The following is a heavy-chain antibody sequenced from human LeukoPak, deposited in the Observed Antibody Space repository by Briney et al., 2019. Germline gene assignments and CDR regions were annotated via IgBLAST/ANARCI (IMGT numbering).Heavy chain of an antibody. Sequence: GASVKVSCKASGYTFTGYYMHWVRQAPGQGLEWMGWINPNSGGTNYAQKFQGRVTMTRDTSISTAYMELSRLRSDDTAMYYCARPNWNYEGCPTSWGQGTLVTVSS. CDR2: INPNSGGT. V-gene: IGHV1-2*02. CDR3: ARPNWNYEGCPTS. CDR1: GYTFTGYY. J-gene: IGHJ4*02. D-gene: IGHD1-7*01.